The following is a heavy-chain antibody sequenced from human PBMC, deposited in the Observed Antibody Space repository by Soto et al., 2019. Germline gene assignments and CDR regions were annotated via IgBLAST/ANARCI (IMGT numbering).Heavy chain of an antibody. CDR2: ISGSGGST. D-gene: IGHD2-2*01. V-gene: IGHV3-23*01. CDR3: AGITVPAQVGDFDY. Sequence: GGSLRLSCAASGFTFSSYAMSWVRQAPGKGLEWVSAISGSGGSTYYADSVKGRFTISRDNSKNTLYLQMNSLRAEDTAVYYCAGITVPAQVGDFDYWGQGTLVTVSS. CDR1: GFTFSSYA. J-gene: IGHJ4*02.